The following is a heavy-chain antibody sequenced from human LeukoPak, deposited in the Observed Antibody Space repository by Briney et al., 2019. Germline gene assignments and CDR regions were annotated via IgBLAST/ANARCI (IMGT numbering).Heavy chain of an antibody. CDR2: IYHSRGT. CDR3: ARAINYYDSSGYSPWNYYYYYGMDV. D-gene: IGHD3-22*01. Sequence: PSETLSLTCTVSGGSISSGGYYWSWIRQPPGKGLEWIGYIYHSRGTYYNPSLKSRVTISVDRSKNQFSLKLSSVTAADTAVYYCARAINYYDSSGYSPWNYYYYYGMDVWGQGTTVTVSS. V-gene: IGHV4-30-2*01. J-gene: IGHJ6*02. CDR1: GGSISSGGYY.